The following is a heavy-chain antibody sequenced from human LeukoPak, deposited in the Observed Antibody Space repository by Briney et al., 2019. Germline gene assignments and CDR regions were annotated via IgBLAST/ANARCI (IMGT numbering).Heavy chain of an antibody. CDR1: GGSISSSSYK. D-gene: IGHD5-24*01. Sequence: SEPLSLTCIVSGGSISSSSYKWGWIRQPPGKGLEWIGSIYYSGSTYYNPSLKSRLTISVDTSKDQFSLKLSSVTAADTAVYYCARHRGRDGYNFYYYGMDVWGQGTTVTVSS. V-gene: IGHV4-39*01. CDR3: ARHRGRDGYNFYYYGMDV. J-gene: IGHJ6*02. CDR2: IYYSGST.